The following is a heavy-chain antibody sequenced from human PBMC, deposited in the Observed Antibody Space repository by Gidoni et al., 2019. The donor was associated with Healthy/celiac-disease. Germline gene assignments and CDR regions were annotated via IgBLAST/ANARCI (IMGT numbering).Heavy chain of an antibody. J-gene: IGHJ3*02. CDR3: ARIVVVTNDAFDI. D-gene: IGHD2-21*02. V-gene: IGHV4-39*01. CDR1: GGSISSSSYY. CDR2: IYYSGST. Sequence: QLQLQESGPGLVKPSETLSLTCTVSGGSISSSSYYWGWIRQPPGKGLEWIGSIYYSGSTYYNPSLKSRVTISVDTSKNQFSLKLSSVTAADTAVYYCARIVVVTNDAFDIWGQGTMVTVSS.